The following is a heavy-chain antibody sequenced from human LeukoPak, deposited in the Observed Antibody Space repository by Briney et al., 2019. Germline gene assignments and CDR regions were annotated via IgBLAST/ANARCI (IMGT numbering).Heavy chain of an antibody. D-gene: IGHD6-13*01. Sequence: GGSLRLSCAASGFTFNDYYMSWIRQAPGKGLEWISRITNGEITTHYADSVKGRFTVSRDNAKNSLYLQMNSLRAEDTAVYYCARLLTAAGTGDWGQGTLVIVSS. CDR3: ARLLTAAGTGD. V-gene: IGHV3-11*01. CDR1: GFTFNDYY. CDR2: ITNGEITT. J-gene: IGHJ1*01.